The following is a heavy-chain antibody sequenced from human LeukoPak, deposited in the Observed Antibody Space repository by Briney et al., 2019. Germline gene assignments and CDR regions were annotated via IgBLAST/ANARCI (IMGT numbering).Heavy chain of an antibody. D-gene: IGHD4-17*01. J-gene: IGHJ4*02. V-gene: IGHV1-69*04. Sequence: GASVKVSCKASGGTCSNYSISWVRQAPGHGLEWMGRIIPILAMAIYAQEFQGRATIIADKSTSTAYMELSSLRSEDTAVYYCARGNGDHAGYFDYWGQGTLVTVSS. CDR3: ARGNGDHAGYFDY. CDR2: IIPILAMA. CDR1: GGTCSNYS.